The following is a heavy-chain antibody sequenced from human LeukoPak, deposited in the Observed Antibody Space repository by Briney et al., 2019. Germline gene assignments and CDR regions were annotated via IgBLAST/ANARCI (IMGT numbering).Heavy chain of an antibody. Sequence: ATVKLSCKVSGYTFTSYYMHWVRHAPGQGLEWMGVINPSGGRTSYAQKFQGRVTMTRHTSTSRVYTELSRLRCEDTAVYYCAGGSRWLQLGRYFDYGGQATPVTV. D-gene: IGHD5-24*01. CDR1: GYTFTSYY. J-gene: IGHJ4*02. CDR3: AGGSRWLQLGRYFDY. CDR2: INPSGGRT. V-gene: IGHV1-46*01.